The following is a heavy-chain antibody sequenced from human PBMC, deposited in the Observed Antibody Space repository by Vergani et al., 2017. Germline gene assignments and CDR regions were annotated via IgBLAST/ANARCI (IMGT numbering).Heavy chain of an antibody. Sequence: EVQLVESGGGLVQPGGSLRLSCAASGFTFSSYAMHWVRQAPGKGLEYVSAISSNGGSTYYANSVKVRFTISRDNSKNTLYLQMNSLRAEDTAVYYCARSVVLDYWGQGTLVTVSS. CDR1: GFTFSSYA. D-gene: IGHD2-15*01. CDR2: ISSNGGST. J-gene: IGHJ4*02. V-gene: IGHV3-64*01. CDR3: ARSVVLDY.